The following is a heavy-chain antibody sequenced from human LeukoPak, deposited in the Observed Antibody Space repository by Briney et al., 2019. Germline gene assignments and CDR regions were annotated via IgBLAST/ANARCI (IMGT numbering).Heavy chain of an antibody. D-gene: IGHD2/OR15-2a*01. CDR1: GFTFSTYW. Sequence: GGSLRLSCGASGFTFSTYWMSWVRQAPGKGLEWVASINQAGGETHYVDSVEGRFTISRDNAKNSLYLQMNSLRADDTSIYYCARGDYFSGDYWGQGTLVTVSS. V-gene: IGHV3-7*04. J-gene: IGHJ4*02. CDR3: ARGDYFSGDY. CDR2: INQAGGET.